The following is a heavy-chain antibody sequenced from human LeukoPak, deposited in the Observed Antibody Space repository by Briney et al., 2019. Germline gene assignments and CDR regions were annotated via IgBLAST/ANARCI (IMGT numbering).Heavy chain of an antibody. CDR3: ARWRIVVVPAARLTYYYYGMDV. D-gene: IGHD2-2*01. CDR2: INHSGST. J-gene: IGHJ6*02. CDR1: RGSFSGYY. V-gene: IGHV4-34*01. Sequence: SETLSLTCAVYRGSFSGYYCSWIRQPPGKGLEWIGEINHSGSTNCTPSLKSRLTISVDTSKNQFSLKLSSVTAADTAVYYCARWRIVVVPAARLTYYYYGMDVWGQGTTVTVSS.